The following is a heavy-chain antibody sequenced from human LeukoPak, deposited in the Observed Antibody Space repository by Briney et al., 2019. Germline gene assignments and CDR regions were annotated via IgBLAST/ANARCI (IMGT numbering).Heavy chain of an antibody. D-gene: IGHD6-19*01. CDR2: ISYDGTNK. V-gene: IGHV3-30-3*01. CDR1: GFTFSSYA. Sequence: GGSLRLSCAASGFTFSSYAMHWVRQAPGKGLEWVAVISYDGTNKYYADSMKGRFTISRDNSKNTLYLQMNSLRAEDTALHYCARDSDSSGWYIDYWGQGTLVTVSS. CDR3: ARDSDSSGWYIDY. J-gene: IGHJ4*02.